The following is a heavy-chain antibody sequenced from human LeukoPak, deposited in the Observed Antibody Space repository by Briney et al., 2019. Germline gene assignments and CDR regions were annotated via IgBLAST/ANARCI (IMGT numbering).Heavy chain of an antibody. D-gene: IGHD3-22*01. J-gene: IGHJ4*02. CDR1: GFSFISYG. CDR3: VTTSSDPQDSSGYLGY. CDR2: LWYDGTNK. Sequence: GGALRLSCASSGFSFISYGMHSVRQPPGNGLGWVALLWYDGTNKYYAHSVKGRFTSSRDNSKNTLYLQMNSLSAEDTAVYYCVTTSSDPQDSSGYLGYWGQGTLVTVSS. V-gene: IGHV3-33*01.